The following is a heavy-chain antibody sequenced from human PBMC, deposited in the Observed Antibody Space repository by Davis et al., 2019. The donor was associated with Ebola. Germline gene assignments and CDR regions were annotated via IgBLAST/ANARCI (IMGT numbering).Heavy chain of an antibody. CDR3: ASEALGYCSGGRCYSEGGYYYYGMDV. CDR2: INHSGST. D-gene: IGHD2-15*01. V-gene: IGHV4-34*01. Sequence: SETLSLTCAVYGGSFSGYYWSWIRQPPGKGLEWIGEINHSGSTNYNPSLKSRVTISVDTSKNQFSLKLSSVTAADTAVYYCASEALGYCSGGRCYSEGGYYYYGMDVWGQGTTVTVSS. J-gene: IGHJ6*02. CDR1: GGSFSGYY.